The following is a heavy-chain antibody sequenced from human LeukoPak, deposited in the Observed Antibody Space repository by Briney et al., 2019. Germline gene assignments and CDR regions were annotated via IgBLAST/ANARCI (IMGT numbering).Heavy chain of an antibody. CDR3: ARDRYYGSGNNWLDP. V-gene: IGHV4-4*07. CDR2: IYTSGST. J-gene: IGHJ5*02. D-gene: IGHD3-10*01. Sequence: SETLSLTCTVSGGSISGYYWSWIRQPAGRGLEWIGRIYTSGSTTYNPSLKSRVTMSVDTSKNHFSLKLNSVTAADTAVYYCARDRYYGSGNNWLDPWGQGTLVTVSS. CDR1: GGSISGYY.